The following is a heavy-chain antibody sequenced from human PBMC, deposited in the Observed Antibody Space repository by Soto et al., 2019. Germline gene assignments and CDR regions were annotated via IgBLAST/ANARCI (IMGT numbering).Heavy chain of an antibody. J-gene: IGHJ5*02. CDR2: IYLTGST. Sequence: SETLSLTCTVSGGAVSSGTYYWSWIRQPPGKGLEWIGHIYLTGSTNYNPSLKSRVTMSLDTSRNQFSLKLSSVTAADTAVYYCTRGPPRVQWFDPWGLGTLVTVSS. CDR3: TRGPPRVQWFDP. V-gene: IGHV4-61*01. CDR1: GGAVSSGTYY.